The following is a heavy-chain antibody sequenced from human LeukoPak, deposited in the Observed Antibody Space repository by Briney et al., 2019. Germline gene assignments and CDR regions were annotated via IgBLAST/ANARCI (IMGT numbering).Heavy chain of an antibody. CDR3: ARIPLGY. Sequence: PETLSLTCAVYGGSFSGYYWSWIRQPPGKGLEWIGEINHSGSTNYNPSLKSRVTISVDTSKNQFSLKLSSVTAADTAVYYCARIPLGYWGQGTLVTVSS. CDR1: GGSFSGYY. CDR2: INHSGST. J-gene: IGHJ4*02. D-gene: IGHD7-27*01. V-gene: IGHV4-34*01.